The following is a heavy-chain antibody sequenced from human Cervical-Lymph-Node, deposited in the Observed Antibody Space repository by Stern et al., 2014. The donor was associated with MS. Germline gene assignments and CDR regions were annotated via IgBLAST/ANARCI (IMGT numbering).Heavy chain of an antibody. D-gene: IGHD5-24*01. CDR2: ISYDGSNK. CDR3: ASIGRGDGYNPGRDY. Sequence: QVQLVESGGGVVQPGRSLRLACATSGFAFSSYAMHWVRQAPGKGLEWVAVISYDGSNKFYADSVEGRFTISRDNSNNTLYVQLNSLTVEDTAVYYCASIGRGDGYNPGRDYWGQGTLVTVSS. J-gene: IGHJ4*02. V-gene: IGHV3-30*04. CDR1: GFAFSSYA.